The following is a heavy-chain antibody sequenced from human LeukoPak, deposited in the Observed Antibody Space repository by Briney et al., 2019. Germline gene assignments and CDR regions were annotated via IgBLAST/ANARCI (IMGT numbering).Heavy chain of an antibody. CDR3: AREPHYYDSSGYYPPTFDY. Sequence: LGGSLRLSCAASGFTFSSYAMHWVRQAPGKGLEWVAVISYDGSNKYYADSVKGRFTISRDNSKNTLYLQMNSLRAEDTAVYYCAREPHYYDSSGYYPPTFDYWGQGTLVTVSS. CDR2: ISYDGSNK. J-gene: IGHJ4*02. V-gene: IGHV3-30-3*01. D-gene: IGHD3-22*01. CDR1: GFTFSSYA.